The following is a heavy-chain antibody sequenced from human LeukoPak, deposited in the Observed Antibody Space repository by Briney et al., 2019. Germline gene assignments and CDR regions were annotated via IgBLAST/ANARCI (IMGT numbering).Heavy chain of an antibody. J-gene: IGHJ4*02. Sequence: PGGSLRLSCAASGFAFSDYYMSWIRQAPGKGLEWVSYISSSGSTIYYADSVKGRFTISRDNAKNSLYLQMNSLRAEDTAVYYCARYSYYDFWSGYPYFDYWGQGTLVTVSS. CDR3: ARYSYYDFWSGYPYFDY. D-gene: IGHD3-3*01. CDR1: GFAFSDYY. V-gene: IGHV3-11*04. CDR2: ISSSGSTI.